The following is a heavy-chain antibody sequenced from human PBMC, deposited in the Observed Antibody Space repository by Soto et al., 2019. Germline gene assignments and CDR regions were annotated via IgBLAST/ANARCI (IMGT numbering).Heavy chain of an antibody. CDR2: LWYDGNNK. Sequence: PGGSVILSCAASGFIFSSYSMSWARQAPGKGLEWVAVLWYDGNNKNYADSVKGRCTISRDSSKNTLYLEINSLRVEDTAVYYCARDGRRGYDLDVWGQGTTVTVSS. J-gene: IGHJ6*02. CDR3: ARDGRRGYDLDV. V-gene: IGHV3-33*08. CDR1: GFIFSSYS.